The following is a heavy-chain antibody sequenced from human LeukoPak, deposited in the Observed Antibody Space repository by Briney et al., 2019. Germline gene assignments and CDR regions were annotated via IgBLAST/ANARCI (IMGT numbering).Heavy chain of an antibody. D-gene: IGHD2-8*01. CDR2: INTDGSIM. Sequence: GGSLRLSCAASGFALSAYWMLWVRQAPGKGLVWVSRINTDGSIMHYADSVKGRFTISRDNAKNTLYLQMNSLIAEDTAIYYCARESYAMGAYWGQGTLVTVSS. CDR3: ARESYAMGAY. CDR1: GFALSAYW. J-gene: IGHJ4*02. V-gene: IGHV3-74*01.